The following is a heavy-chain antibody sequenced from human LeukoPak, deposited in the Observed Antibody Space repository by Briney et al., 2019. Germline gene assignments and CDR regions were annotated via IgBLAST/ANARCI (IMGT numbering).Heavy chain of an antibody. D-gene: IGHD6-19*01. CDR2: IKGYGSDK. CDR1: GFTFSHYL. J-gene: IGHJ4*02. V-gene: IGHV3-7*01. CDR3: SRGGYISGWSDIDY. Sequence: GGALRVSCAASGFTFSHYLMTWVGPAPGKGLEGVGNIKGYGSDKYYVDSVKGRFTISRDNAKNTLYLQRNSLRAEDTAVYYCSRGGYISGWSDIDYWGQGTLVTVSS.